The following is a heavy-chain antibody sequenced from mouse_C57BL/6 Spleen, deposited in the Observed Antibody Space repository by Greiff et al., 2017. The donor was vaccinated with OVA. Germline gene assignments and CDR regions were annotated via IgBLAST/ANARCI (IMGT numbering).Heavy chain of an antibody. Sequence: VQLKESGGGLVKPGGSLKLSCAASGFTFSSYAMSWVRQTPEKRLEWVATISDGGSYTYYPDNVKGRFTISRDNAKNNLYLQMSHLKSEDTAMYYCASLYDYDVAYWGQGTLVTVSA. D-gene: IGHD2-4*01. CDR1: GFTFSSYA. V-gene: IGHV5-4*01. J-gene: IGHJ3*01. CDR3: ASLYDYDVAY. CDR2: ISDGGSYT.